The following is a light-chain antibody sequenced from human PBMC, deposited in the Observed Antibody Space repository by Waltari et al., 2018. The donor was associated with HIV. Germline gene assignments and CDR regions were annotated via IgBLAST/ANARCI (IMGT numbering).Light chain of an antibody. Sequence: DIQLTQSPALLSESVGDRITISCRASQNIDTYLAWYRQKPGKAPELLIYAASTLQYGVSSRFSGSGSGTEFTLTISGLQPEDFATYFCQQLKSYPLTFGGGTTVE. CDR1: QNIDTY. CDR3: QQLKSYPLT. V-gene: IGKV1-9*01. CDR2: AAS. J-gene: IGKJ4*01.